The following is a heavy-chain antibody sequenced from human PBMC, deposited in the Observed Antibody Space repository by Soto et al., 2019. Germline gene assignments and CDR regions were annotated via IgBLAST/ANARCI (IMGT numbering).Heavy chain of an antibody. CDR3: ARASGRGWYNWFDP. CDR1: GDTFSSYG. Sequence: QVQLVQSGAEVKKPGSSVKVSCKASGDTFSSYGISWVRQAPGQGLKFMGGIIPKFGTTNYAQKFRGRVTITADESTSTAHMEVSSLRSEDTAVYYCARASGRGWYNWFDPWGQGTLVTVSS. J-gene: IGHJ5*02. V-gene: IGHV1-69*01. CDR2: IIPKFGTT. D-gene: IGHD6-19*01.